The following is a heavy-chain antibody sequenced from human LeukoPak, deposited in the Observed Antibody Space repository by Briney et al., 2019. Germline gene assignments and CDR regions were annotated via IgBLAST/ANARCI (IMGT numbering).Heavy chain of an antibody. V-gene: IGHV1-8*01. CDR3: AREGCSGRSCPVGALDV. J-gene: IGHJ3*01. CDR1: GYTFTSYD. CDR2: MNPNRGDT. D-gene: IGHD2-15*01. Sequence: ASVKVSCKASGYTFTSYDIHWVRQATGQGLEWMGRMNPNRGDTDYAQKFQGRVTMTRDTSISTAYIELSSLTSDDTAVYYCAREGCSGRSCPVGALDVWGQGTVVIVSS.